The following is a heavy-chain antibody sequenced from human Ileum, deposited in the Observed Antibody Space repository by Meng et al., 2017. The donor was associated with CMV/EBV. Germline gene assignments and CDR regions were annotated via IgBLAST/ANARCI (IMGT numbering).Heavy chain of an antibody. CDR2: IKEDGSEK. D-gene: IGHD3-3*01. CDR3: ARETRDITIFGVIIIDPRMDV. V-gene: IGHV3-7*01. CDR1: GFTFSNYW. J-gene: IGHJ6*02. Sequence: LKISCAASGFTFSNYWMSWVRQAPGKGLEWVANIKEDGSEKYYVDSVKGRFTISRDNAKNSLYLQMSSLRVEDTAVYYCARETRDITIFGVIIIDPRMDVWGQGATVTVSS.